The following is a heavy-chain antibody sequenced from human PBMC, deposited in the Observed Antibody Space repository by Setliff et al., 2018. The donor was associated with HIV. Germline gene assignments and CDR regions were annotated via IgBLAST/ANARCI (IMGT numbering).Heavy chain of an antibody. CDR1: GGTFSSYE. Sequence: GASVKVSCKAAGGTFSSYEFTWVRQAPGQGLEWGGGISPIFGTANYAQKFQGRVTITADESTSTAYMELSRLRSEDTAVYYCASDGRLLECSPRGMDVWGQGTTVTVSS. D-gene: IGHD3-3*01. J-gene: IGHJ6*02. V-gene: IGHV1-69*13. CDR3: ASDGRLLECSPRGMDV. CDR2: ISPIFGTA.